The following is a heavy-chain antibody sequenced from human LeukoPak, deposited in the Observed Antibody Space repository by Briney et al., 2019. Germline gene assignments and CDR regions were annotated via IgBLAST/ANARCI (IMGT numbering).Heavy chain of an antibody. D-gene: IGHD5-12*01. J-gene: IGHJ4*02. CDR1: GGTFSSHA. CDR3: ARGKSGYDYGLDS. Sequence: GASVKVSCKASGGTFSSHAISWVRRAPGQGLEWMGGLIPVFGVTNYAQKFQGRVTITTDESTTTGYLELRNLRSDDTAVYYCARGKSGYDYGLDSWGQGALVTVSS. V-gene: IGHV1-69*05. CDR2: LIPVFGVT.